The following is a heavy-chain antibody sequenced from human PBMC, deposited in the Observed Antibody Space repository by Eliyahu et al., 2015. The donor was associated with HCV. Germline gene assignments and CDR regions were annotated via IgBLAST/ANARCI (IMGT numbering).Heavy chain of an antibody. Sequence: QVQLVQSGAEVKKPGASVKVSCKASGYTFSRYGISWVRQAPGQGLEWMGWISAYNGNTEYAQEFQGRVTMTTDTSTSTAYMELRSLRSDDTAVYYCARDYSLNYNNYYDSAGYWAWGQGTLVTVSS. D-gene: IGHD3-22*01. V-gene: IGHV1-18*04. CDR2: ISAYNGNT. CDR1: GYTFSRYG. J-gene: IGHJ5*02. CDR3: ARDYSLNYNNYYDSAGYWA.